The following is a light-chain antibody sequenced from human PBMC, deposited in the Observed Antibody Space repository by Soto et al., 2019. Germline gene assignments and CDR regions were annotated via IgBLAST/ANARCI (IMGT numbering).Light chain of an antibody. CDR2: EGS. J-gene: IGLJ2*01. CDR3: CSYAGSSTLV. V-gene: IGLV2-23*01. CDR1: SSDVGSYNL. Sequence: QSALTQPASVSGSPGQSITISCTGTSSDVGSYNLVSWYQQHPGKAPKLMIYEGSKRPSGVSNRFSGSKSGNTASLTIFGLPAEDEADYYCCSYAGSSTLVFGGGTKLTVL.